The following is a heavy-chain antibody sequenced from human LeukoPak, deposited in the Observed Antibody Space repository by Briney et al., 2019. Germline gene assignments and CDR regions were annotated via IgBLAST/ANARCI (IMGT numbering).Heavy chain of an antibody. J-gene: IGHJ4*02. V-gene: IGHV3-7*01. D-gene: IGHD2-15*01. CDR2: TKPDGSAE. CDR1: GFSFRNYW. Sequence: GGSLRLSCAASGFSFRNYWMGWVRQAPGKGLEWVANTKPDGSAEYYADSVRGRFTASRDSANNLLYLQMNRLRAEDTAVYYCARDGGFDYWGQGTLLTVSS. CDR3: ARDGGFDY.